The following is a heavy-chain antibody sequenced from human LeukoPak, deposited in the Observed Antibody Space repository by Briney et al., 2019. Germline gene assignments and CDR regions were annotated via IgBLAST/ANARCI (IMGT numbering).Heavy chain of an antibody. J-gene: IGHJ4*02. CDR3: ARATAGSHFDS. D-gene: IGHD6-13*01. V-gene: IGHV1-2*02. CDR1: FTDXX. Sequence: FTDXXXXWVXXAPXQXXXXMGWVNLNSGGTQYVQKFQGRVTMTRDTSISTAYMELSRLRSDDTAVYYCARATAGSHFDSWGQGTLVTVSS. CDR2: VNLNSGGT.